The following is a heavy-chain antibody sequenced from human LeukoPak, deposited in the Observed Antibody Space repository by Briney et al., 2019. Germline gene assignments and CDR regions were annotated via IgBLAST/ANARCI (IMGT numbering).Heavy chain of an antibody. CDR3: ARGGGYENWFDP. V-gene: IGHV1-2*02. J-gene: IGHJ5*02. CDR1: GYTFTGYY. D-gene: IGHD5-12*01. CDR2: INPNSGGT. Sequence: ASVKVSCKASGYTFTGYYMQWVRQAPGQGLEWMGWINPNSGGTNYAQKFQGRVTMTRDTSTSTAYMELSRLRSDDAAVYYCARGGGYENWFDPWGQGTLVTVSS.